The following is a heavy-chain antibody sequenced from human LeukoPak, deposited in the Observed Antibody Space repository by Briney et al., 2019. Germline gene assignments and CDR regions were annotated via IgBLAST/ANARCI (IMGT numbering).Heavy chain of an antibody. D-gene: IGHD3-16*01. CDR1: GDSIRSYY. V-gene: IGHV4-59*12. Sequence: SESLSLTCTVSGDSIRSYYWSWIRQPPGKGLEWIGNIHYSGSTKYNPSLKSRVTISVDTSKNQFSLRVTSLTAADTAVYYCARLGALHDAFDVWGQGTLVTVSS. CDR2: IHYSGST. CDR3: ARLGALHDAFDV. J-gene: IGHJ3*01.